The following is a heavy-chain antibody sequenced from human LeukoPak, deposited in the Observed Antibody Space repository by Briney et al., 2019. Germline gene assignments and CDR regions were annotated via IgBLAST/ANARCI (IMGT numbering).Heavy chain of an antibody. Sequence: PGGSLRLSCAASGFTFSSYGMYWVRQAPGKALEWVAVISYDGSNKDYADSVKGRFTTSRDNSKNTLDLQMNSLRAEDTAVYYCAKDRGVWAFDIWGQGTMVTVSS. V-gene: IGHV3-30*18. CDR3: AKDRGVWAFDI. CDR1: GFTFSSYG. CDR2: ISYDGSNK. J-gene: IGHJ3*02. D-gene: IGHD3-10*01.